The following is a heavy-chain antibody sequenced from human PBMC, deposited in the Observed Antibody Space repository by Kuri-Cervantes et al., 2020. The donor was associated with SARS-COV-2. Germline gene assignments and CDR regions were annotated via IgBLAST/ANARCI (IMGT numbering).Heavy chain of an antibody. V-gene: IGHV3-48*03. D-gene: IGHD4-11*01. Sequence: GESLKISCAASGFTFSSYEMNWVRQAPGKGLEWISYISSSGSTIYYADSVKGRFTISRDNAKNSLYLQMNSLRAEDTAVYYCAREIQIGWGTTVTTWYYYYYGMDVWGQGTTVTVSS. CDR2: ISSSGSTI. CDR1: GFTFSSYE. CDR3: AREIQIGWGTTVTTWYYYYYGMDV. J-gene: IGHJ6*02.